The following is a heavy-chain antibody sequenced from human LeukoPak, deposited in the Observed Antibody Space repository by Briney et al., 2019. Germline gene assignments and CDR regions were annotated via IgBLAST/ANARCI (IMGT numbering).Heavy chain of an antibody. V-gene: IGHV4-59*01. CDR1: GGSMYDYY. J-gene: IGHJ4*02. CDR2: IHYNGRT. CDR3: ARVRLSGVIDY. Sequence: PSETLSLSCTVSGGSMYDYYWSWIRQPSVKGLEWIGHIHYNGRTNYNPSLESPATISIDMSKNQFSLNLSSVTAADTAVYYCARVRLSGVIDYWGQGTLVTVSS. D-gene: IGHD2-15*01.